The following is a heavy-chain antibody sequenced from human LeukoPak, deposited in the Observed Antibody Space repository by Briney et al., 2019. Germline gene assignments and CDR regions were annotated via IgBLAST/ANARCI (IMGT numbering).Heavy chain of an antibody. Sequence: ASVKVSCTASGYTFTIYAMNWVRQAPGQGLEWMGWINTNTGNPTYAQGFTGRFVFSLDTSVSTAYLQISSLKAEDTAVYYCARAGYYDSSGYYFRYYYYGMDVWGQGTTVTVSS. CDR2: INTNTGNP. J-gene: IGHJ6*02. CDR3: ARAGYYDSSGYYFRYYYYGMDV. CDR1: GYTFTIYA. D-gene: IGHD3-22*01. V-gene: IGHV7-4-1*02.